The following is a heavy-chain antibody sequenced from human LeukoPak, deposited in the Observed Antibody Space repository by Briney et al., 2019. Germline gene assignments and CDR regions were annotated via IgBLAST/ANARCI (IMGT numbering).Heavy chain of an antibody. D-gene: IGHD1-26*01. CDR1: GGSISNTNW. CDR2: ISSGGRTT. Sequence: LSLTCGVSGGSISNTNWWTWVRQPPGKGLEWVSYISSGGRTTYYADSVRGRFTVSRDSARNSLYMQMNSLRDEDTAVYYCTREGGSFFFDYWGQGVLVTVSS. CDR3: TREGGSFFFDY. V-gene: IGHV3-48*03. J-gene: IGHJ4*02.